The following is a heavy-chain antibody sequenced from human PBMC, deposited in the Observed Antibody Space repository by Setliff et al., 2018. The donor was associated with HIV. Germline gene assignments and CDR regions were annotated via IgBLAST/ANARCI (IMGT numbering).Heavy chain of an antibody. V-gene: IGHV1-18*01. J-gene: IGHJ4*02. CDR1: DYPFSNFG. CDR3: ATDRTQTGISLVRGRLTDPAKYPLDY. D-gene: IGHD3-10*01. CDR2: INVYNGDT. Sequence: VASVKVSCKASDYPFSNFGISWVRQAPGQRLEWMAWINVYNGDTSFAQKFQGRVTMTKDTSTGTAYMELSSLRSDDTAVYYCATDRTQTGISLVRGRLTDPAKYPLDYWGQGTLVTVSS.